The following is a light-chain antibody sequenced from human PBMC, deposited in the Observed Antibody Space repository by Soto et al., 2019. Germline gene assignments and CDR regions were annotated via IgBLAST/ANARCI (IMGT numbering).Light chain of an antibody. CDR2: DAS. Sequence: EIVLTQSPVTLSLSPGERATLSCRASQSVGSYLAWLQQKPGQAPRLLIYDASKRATGIPGRFSGSGSGTDFIPTISSLEPEDFAVYYCQQRRDSITFGQGTRLEIK. V-gene: IGKV3-11*01. J-gene: IGKJ5*01. CDR1: QSVGSY. CDR3: QQRRDSIT.